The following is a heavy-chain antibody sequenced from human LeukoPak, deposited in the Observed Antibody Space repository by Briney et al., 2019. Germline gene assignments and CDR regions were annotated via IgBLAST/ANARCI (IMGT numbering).Heavy chain of an antibody. CDR2: IWYDGSNK. CDR3: ARDSGPRYYYDSSGTQNWFDP. D-gene: IGHD3-22*01. J-gene: IGHJ5*02. Sequence: PGRSLRLSCAASGFTFSSYGMHWVRQAPGKGLEWVAVIWYDGSNKYYADSVKGRFTISRDNSKNTLYLQMNSLGAEDTAVYYCARDSGPRYYYDSSGTQNWFDPWGQGTLVTVSS. CDR1: GFTFSSYG. V-gene: IGHV3-33*01.